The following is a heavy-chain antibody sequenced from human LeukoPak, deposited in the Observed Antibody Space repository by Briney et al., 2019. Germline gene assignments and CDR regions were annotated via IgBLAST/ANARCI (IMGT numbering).Heavy chain of an antibody. V-gene: IGHV4-4*02. CDR2: IYRSEDT. CDR3: ARDPHCSSTNCPFDY. Sequence: SGTLSLTCAVSGXYISSSDWWRWVREPPGRELEWIGYIYRSEDTNYNPSLKSRVTMSLDKSKNQFSLKLSSVTAADTAVYYCARDPHCSSTNCPFDYWGQGTLVIVSS. J-gene: IGHJ4*02. CDR1: GXYISSSDW. D-gene: IGHD2-2*01.